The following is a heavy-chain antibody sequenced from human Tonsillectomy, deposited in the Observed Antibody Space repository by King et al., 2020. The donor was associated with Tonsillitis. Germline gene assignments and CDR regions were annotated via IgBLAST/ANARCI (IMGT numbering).Heavy chain of an antibody. J-gene: IGHJ4*02. CDR2: ISAYNGNT. D-gene: IGHD3-22*01. V-gene: IGHV1-18*01. Sequence: QLVQSGAEVKKPGASVKVSCKASGYTFTSYGISWVRQAPGQGLEWMGWISAYNGNTNYAQKLQGRVTMTTDTSTSTAYMELRSLRSEDTAVYYCAREEKKDYYDSSGPFDYWGQGTLVTVSS. CDR3: AREEKKDYYDSSGPFDY. CDR1: GYTFTSYG.